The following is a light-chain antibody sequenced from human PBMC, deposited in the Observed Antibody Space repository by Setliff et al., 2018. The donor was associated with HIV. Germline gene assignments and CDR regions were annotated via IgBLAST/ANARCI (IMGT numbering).Light chain of an antibody. CDR3: CSYAGTDTYI. CDR1: SSDVGAYNY. V-gene: IGLV2-11*01. Sequence: QSVLTQPRSVSGSPGQSVTLSCTGSSSDVGAYNYVSWYQQYPGKAPKLIIYDVSKRPSGVPDRFSGSKSRDTASLTISGLQSEDEADYYRCSYAGTDTYIFGSGTKVTV. J-gene: IGLJ1*01. CDR2: DVS.